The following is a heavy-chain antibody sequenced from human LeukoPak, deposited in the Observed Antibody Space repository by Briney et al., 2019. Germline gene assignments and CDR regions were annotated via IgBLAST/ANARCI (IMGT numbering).Heavy chain of an antibody. J-gene: IGHJ4*02. Sequence: GGSLRLSCAASGFTFSSYSMNWVRQAPGKGLEWVSYISSSSSTIYYADSVKGRFTISRDNAKNSLYLQMNSLRAEDTAVYYCASCRQGSSGWYSSRAWLDYWGQGTLVTVSS. CDR3: ASCRQGSSGWYSSRAWLDY. D-gene: IGHD6-19*01. V-gene: IGHV3-48*01. CDR1: GFTFSSYS. CDR2: ISSSSSTI.